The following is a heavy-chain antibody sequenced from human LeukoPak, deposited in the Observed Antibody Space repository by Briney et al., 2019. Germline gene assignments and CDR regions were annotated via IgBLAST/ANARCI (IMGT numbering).Heavy chain of an antibody. CDR2: ISGSGGST. CDR3: ARGAPGYCSSTSCYWYFDY. Sequence: PGRSLRLSCAASGFTFSSYAMSWVRQAPGKGLEWVSAISGSGGSTYYADSVKGRFTISRDNSKNTLYLQMNSLRAEDTAVYYCARGAPGYCSSTSCYWYFDYWGQGTLVTVSS. D-gene: IGHD2-2*03. V-gene: IGHV3-23*01. J-gene: IGHJ4*02. CDR1: GFTFSSYA.